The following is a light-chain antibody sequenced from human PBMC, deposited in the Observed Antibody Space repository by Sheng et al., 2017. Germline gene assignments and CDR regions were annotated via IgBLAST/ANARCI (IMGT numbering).Light chain of an antibody. CDR1: QNVRTN. Sequence: ENVMTQSPATLSVFPGERATLSCRASQNVRTNLAWYQQKPGQTPRLLINGASTRATGIPARFSGSGSGTEFTLTISSLQSEDFAVYYCQQRTNWLWTFGQGTKVEIK. CDR2: GAS. V-gene: IGKV3-15*01. CDR3: QQRTNWLWT. J-gene: IGKJ1*01.